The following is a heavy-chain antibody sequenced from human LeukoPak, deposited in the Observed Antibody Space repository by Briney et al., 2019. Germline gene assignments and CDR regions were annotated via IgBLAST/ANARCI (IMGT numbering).Heavy chain of an antibody. J-gene: IGHJ6*02. CDR1: GYSFSNYW. V-gene: IGHV5-51*01. CDR3: ARQGAGQWLVPDYYYGMDV. CDR2: IYPGDSNT. Sequence: GESLKISCKGSGYSFSNYWIGWVRQMPGKGLEWMGIIYPGDSNTRYSPSFQGQVTISADRSISTAYLQWSSLKASDTAMYYCARQGAGQWLVPDYYYGMDVWGQGTTVTVSS. D-gene: IGHD6-19*01.